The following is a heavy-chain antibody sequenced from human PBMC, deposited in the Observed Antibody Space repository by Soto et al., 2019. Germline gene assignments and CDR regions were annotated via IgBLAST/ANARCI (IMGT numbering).Heavy chain of an antibody. CDR1: GGTFSSYA. V-gene: IGHV1-69*01. Sequence: QVQLVQSGAEVKKPGSSVKVSCKASGGTFSSYAISWVRQAPGQGLEWMGGIIPIFGTANYAQKFQGRVTITAAETTSTGYMGLGRLRFEGPGVYYCGGDGRSCRRTRCSPPPPYYYGMDVWGQGTTVTVSS. D-gene: IGHD2-2*01. CDR3: GGDGRSCRRTRCSPPPPYYYGMDV. J-gene: IGHJ6*02. CDR2: IIPIFGTA.